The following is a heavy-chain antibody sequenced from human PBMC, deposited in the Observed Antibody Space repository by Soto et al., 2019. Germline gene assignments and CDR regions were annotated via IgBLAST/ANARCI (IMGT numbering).Heavy chain of an antibody. Sequence: QVQLVESGGGVVQPGWSLRLSCAASGYIFSNYGMHWVRQAPGKGLGGVAATTYDGSKKYYADSVKGRFTISKDNSKNTGYLQMNSLRIEDTAGDYCAKVGLSGHGMDVGGRGTTVTVSS. CDR2: TTYDGSKK. CDR3: AKVGLSGHGMDV. D-gene: IGHD1-26*01. CDR1: GYIFSNYG. J-gene: IGHJ6*04. V-gene: IGHV3-30*18.